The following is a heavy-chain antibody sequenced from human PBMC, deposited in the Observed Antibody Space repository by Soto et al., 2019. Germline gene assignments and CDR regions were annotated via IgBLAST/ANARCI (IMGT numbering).Heavy chain of an antibody. CDR3: ATNYGSGSEHFDN. CDR2: IIPMLGMS. D-gene: IGHD3-10*01. CDR1: GDTFNFYT. Sequence: QVQLVQSGAEVKKPGSSVRVSCTASGDTFNFYTINLVRQAPEQGLQWMGRIIPMLGMSNYAQKFQGRVTMIADKSTSTVYMDLSRLRSEDTALYYCATNYGSGSEHFDNWGQGTLVTVSS. J-gene: IGHJ4*02. V-gene: IGHV1-69*02.